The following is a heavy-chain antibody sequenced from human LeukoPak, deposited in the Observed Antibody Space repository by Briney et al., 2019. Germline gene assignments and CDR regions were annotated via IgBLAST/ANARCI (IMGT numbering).Heavy chain of an antibody. CDR3: ARDEGDSSDYYSDLLDY. V-gene: IGHV3-7*01. Sequence: GGSLRLSCAVSGFTFSRYWMSWVRQAPGKGLEWVANIKKDGSEKHYVDSVKGRFTISRDNAKNSVYLQMNSLRAEDTAVYYCARDEGDSSDYYSDLLDYRGQGTLVTVSS. CDR1: GFTFSRYW. D-gene: IGHD3-22*01. CDR2: IKKDGSEK. J-gene: IGHJ4*02.